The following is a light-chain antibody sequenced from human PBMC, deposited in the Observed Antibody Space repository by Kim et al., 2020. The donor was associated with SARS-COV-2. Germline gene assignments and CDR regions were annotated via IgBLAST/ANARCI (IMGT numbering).Light chain of an antibody. CDR2: GAS. V-gene: IGKV3-15*01. J-gene: IGKJ1*01. CDR1: QSVSSN. CDR3: QQYDNRPRT. Sequence: EIVMTQSPATLSVSPGERATLSCRASQSVSSNLAWYQQKPGQAPRLLIYGASTRATGIPARFSGSGSGTEFTLNISSLQSEDFAVYYCQQYDNRPRTFGQGTKVDIK.